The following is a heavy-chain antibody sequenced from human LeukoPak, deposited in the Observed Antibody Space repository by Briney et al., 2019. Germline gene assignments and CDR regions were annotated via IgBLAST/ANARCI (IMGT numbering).Heavy chain of an antibody. Sequence: SETLSLTCAVYGGSFSGYYWSWIRQPPGKGLEWIGEINHSGSTNYNPSLKSRVTISVDTSKNQFSLKLSSVTAADTAVYYCAGEYYDILTGYYRARYFDYWGQGTLVTVSS. CDR2: INHSGST. D-gene: IGHD3-9*01. CDR1: GGSFSGYY. J-gene: IGHJ4*02. CDR3: AGEYYDILTGYYRARYFDY. V-gene: IGHV4-34*01.